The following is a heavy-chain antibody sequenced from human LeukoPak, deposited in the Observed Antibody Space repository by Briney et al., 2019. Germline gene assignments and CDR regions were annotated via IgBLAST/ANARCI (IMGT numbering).Heavy chain of an antibody. Sequence: ASVKVSCKASGYTFTSYGISWVRQAPGQGVEWMGWISASNGNTHYAQKLLGRVTMTTDTYTSIAYMALRSLRSDATAVYYCARDRPHYYDSSGYWPDYWGQGTLVTVSS. D-gene: IGHD3-22*01. CDR3: ARDRPHYYDSSGYWPDY. J-gene: IGHJ4*02. V-gene: IGHV1-18*01. CDR2: ISASNGNT. CDR1: GYTFTSYG.